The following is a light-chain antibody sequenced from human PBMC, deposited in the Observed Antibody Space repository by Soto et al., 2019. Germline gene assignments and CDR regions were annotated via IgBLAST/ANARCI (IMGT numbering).Light chain of an antibody. CDR1: QRSDNY. Sequence: DIQMTQSPSSLSASVGDRVTITCRASQRSDNYLNWDQQKPGKAPNLVIYAVTTLQGGVPSRFSGSASGTDFTLSISSLQPEDFATYYCQQTYDTPTTFGQGTKLEI. CDR3: QQTYDTPTT. V-gene: IGKV1-39*01. J-gene: IGKJ2*01. CDR2: AVT.